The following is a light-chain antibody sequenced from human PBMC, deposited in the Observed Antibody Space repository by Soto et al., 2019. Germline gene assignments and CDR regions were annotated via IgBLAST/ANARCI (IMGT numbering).Light chain of an antibody. J-gene: IGKJ4*01. CDR2: AAS. CDR1: QDIVNY. Sequence: DLQMTQSPSSLSASVGDRVTITCQASQDIVNYLNWYQQKPGNAPKLLIYAASKLETGVPSRFSGSGSGTDFTFTISSLQPEDIATYYCQHYDTLELTFGGGTKVEIK. CDR3: QHYDTLELT. V-gene: IGKV1-33*01.